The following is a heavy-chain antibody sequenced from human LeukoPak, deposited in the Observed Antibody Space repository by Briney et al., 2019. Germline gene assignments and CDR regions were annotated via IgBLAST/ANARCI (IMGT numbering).Heavy chain of an antibody. D-gene: IGHD3-3*01. CDR1: GFTFSSYA. V-gene: IGHV3-30*04. CDR2: ASFDGNHN. Sequence: GGSLRLSCAASGFTFSSYAMHWVRQAPGKGLEWVAVASFDGNHNYFADSVKGRFTISRDISKSTVCLQMNSLTAEDTAVYYCARSTASYDIWSGSSYWGQGTLVTVSS. CDR3: ARSTASYDIWSGSSY. J-gene: IGHJ4*02.